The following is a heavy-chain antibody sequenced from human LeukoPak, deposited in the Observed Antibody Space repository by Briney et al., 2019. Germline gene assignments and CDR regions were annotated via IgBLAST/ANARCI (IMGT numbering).Heavy chain of an antibody. Sequence: SETLSLTCAVYGGSYSGYYWSWIRQPPGKGLEWIGEINHSGSTYYNPSLKSRVTISVDTSKNQFSLKLSSVTAADTAVYYCAGDRYSSSLDYWGQGTLVTVSS. CDR1: GGSYSGYY. CDR3: AGDRYSSSLDY. V-gene: IGHV4-34*01. CDR2: INHSGST. D-gene: IGHD6-6*01. J-gene: IGHJ4*02.